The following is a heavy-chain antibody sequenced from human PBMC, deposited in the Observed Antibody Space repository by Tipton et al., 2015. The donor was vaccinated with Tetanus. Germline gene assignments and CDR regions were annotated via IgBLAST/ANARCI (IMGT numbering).Heavy chain of an antibody. CDR1: GDSIGTHF. V-gene: IGHV4-59*11. J-gene: IGHJ3*02. CDR2: IYHTGST. D-gene: IGHD1-26*01. Sequence: NLSLTCTVSGDSIGTHFWTWIRQAPGKGLERIAYIYHTGSTTYNPSLQSRVTISVDTSKNQFSLRLNSVTSADTAVYFCARYGRLPKTVPFDTWCQGTMVTVSS. CDR3: ARYGRLPKTVPFDT.